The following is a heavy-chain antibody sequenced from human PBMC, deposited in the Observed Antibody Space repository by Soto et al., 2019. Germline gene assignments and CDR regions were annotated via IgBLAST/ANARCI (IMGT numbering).Heavy chain of an antibody. V-gene: IGHV4-31*03. J-gene: IGHJ2*01. CDR1: GGSISSGGYN. CDR3: ARQSLSSIAVDWYFDL. Sequence: QVQLQESGPGLVKPSQTLSLTCTVSGGSISSGGYNWSWIRQHPGKGLEWIGYIYYSGSTYYNPSLKSRVTISVDTSKNQFSLKLNSVTVADTAVYYCARQSLSSIAVDWYFDLWGRGTLVTVSS. CDR2: IYYSGST. D-gene: IGHD6-6*01.